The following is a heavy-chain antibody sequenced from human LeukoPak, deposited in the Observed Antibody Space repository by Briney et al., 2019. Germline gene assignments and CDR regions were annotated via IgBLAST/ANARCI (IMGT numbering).Heavy chain of an antibody. V-gene: IGHV1-8*01. CDR2: MNPNSGNT. CDR3: AGTAAGTSPYYYYMDV. CDR1: GYTLTSYD. D-gene: IGHD6-13*01. Sequence: ASVKVSCKASGYTLTSYDINWVRQATGQGLEWMGWMNPNSGNTGYAQKFQGRVTMTRNTSISTAYMVLSRLRSEATALYYCAGTAAGTSPYYYYMDVWGKGTTVTVSS. J-gene: IGHJ6*03.